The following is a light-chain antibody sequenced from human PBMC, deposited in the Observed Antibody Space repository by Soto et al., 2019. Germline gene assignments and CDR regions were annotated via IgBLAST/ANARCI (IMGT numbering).Light chain of an antibody. CDR3: QQYDRYSLS. CDR2: KAS. V-gene: IGKV1-5*03. J-gene: IGKJ3*01. CDR1: QSIRAW. Sequence: DIQMTQSPSTLSASVGDRVTITCRASQSIRAWLAWYQHKPGKAPKLLIYKASTLDSGVPSRFSGSGSGTDFTLTLSSLQPDDFATYYCQQYDRYSLSFGPGTKVEIK.